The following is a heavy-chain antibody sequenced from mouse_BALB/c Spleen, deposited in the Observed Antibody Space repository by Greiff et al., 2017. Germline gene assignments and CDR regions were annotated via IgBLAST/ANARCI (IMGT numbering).Heavy chain of an antibody. Sequence: VQGVESGPGLVAPSQSLSITCTVSGFSLTGYGVNWVRQPPGKGLEWLGMIWGDGSTDYNSALKSRLSISKDNSKSQVFLKMNSLQTDDTARYYCAREEDDYDLAYWGQGTLVTVSA. D-gene: IGHD2-4*01. CDR2: IWGDGST. J-gene: IGHJ3*01. V-gene: IGHV2-6-7*01. CDR3: AREEDDYDLAY. CDR1: GFSLTGYG.